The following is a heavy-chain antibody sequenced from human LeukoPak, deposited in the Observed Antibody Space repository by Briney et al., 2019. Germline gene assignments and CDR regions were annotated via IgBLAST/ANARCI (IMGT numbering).Heavy chain of an antibody. Sequence: GGSLRLSCAASGFTFSSYSMNWVRQAPGKGLEWVSSISSSSSYTYYADSVKGRFTISRDNAKNSLYMQVNSLRAEDTAVYYCARGGYSSSWYHDSWGQGTLVTVSS. CDR1: GFTFSSYS. CDR2: ISSSSSYT. J-gene: IGHJ4*02. D-gene: IGHD6-13*01. CDR3: ARGGYSSSWYHDS. V-gene: IGHV3-21*01.